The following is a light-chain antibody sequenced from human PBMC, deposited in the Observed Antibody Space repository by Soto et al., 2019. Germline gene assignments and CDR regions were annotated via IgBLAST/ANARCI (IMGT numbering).Light chain of an antibody. J-gene: IGKJ5*01. CDR2: DTS. CDR3: QQRSNWPIT. Sequence: ETVLTQSPATLSLSPGKRATLSCRASQSVSNFLAWYQQKPGQAPRLLIYDTSNRATGIPARFSGSGSGTDFTLTINNLEPEDFAVYYCQQRSNWPITFGQGTRLEIK. V-gene: IGKV3-11*01. CDR1: QSVSNF.